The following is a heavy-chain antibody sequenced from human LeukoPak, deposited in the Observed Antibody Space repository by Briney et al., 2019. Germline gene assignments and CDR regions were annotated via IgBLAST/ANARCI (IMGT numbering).Heavy chain of an antibody. Sequence: SETLSFTCTVPGGSISSYYWSWIRQPPGKRLKPIGYIYYSGSTNYNPSLKSRVTISVDTSKNQFSLKLSSVSAVDTAVYYCARHYDSSGYWYYFDYWGQGTLVTVSS. CDR1: GGSISSYY. J-gene: IGHJ4*02. D-gene: IGHD3-22*01. CDR2: IYYSGST. V-gene: IGHV4-59*08. CDR3: ARHYDSSGYWYYFDY.